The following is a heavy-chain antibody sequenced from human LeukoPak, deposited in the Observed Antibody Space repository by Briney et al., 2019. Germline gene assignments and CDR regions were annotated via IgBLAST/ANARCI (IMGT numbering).Heavy chain of an antibody. J-gene: IGHJ4*02. V-gene: IGHV4-61*02. CDR2: IYTSGST. D-gene: IGHD6-6*01. CDR1: GGSISSGSYY. Sequence: PSESLSLTCTVSGGSISSGSYYWSCIRQPAGKGLEWIGRIYTSGSTNYNPSLKSRVTISVDTSKNQFSLKLSSVTAADTAVYYCARAQIAARRYVDYWGQGTLVTVSS. CDR3: ARAQIAARRYVDY.